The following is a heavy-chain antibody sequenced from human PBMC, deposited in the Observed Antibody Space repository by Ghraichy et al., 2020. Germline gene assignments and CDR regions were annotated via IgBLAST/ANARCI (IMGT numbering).Heavy chain of an antibody. Sequence: GGSLRLSCAAPRFTFDDYAMYWVRQPPGKGLEWVSGINWKGGSIGYADSVKGRFTISRNNAKNSLHLQMNSLRVEDTALYYCAKGVLRYFDWFGDVFDIRGQGTMVTVSS. V-gene: IGHV3-9*01. J-gene: IGHJ3*02. CDR3: AKGVLRYFDWFGDVFDI. CDR2: INWKGGSI. D-gene: IGHD3-9*01. CDR1: RFTFDDYA.